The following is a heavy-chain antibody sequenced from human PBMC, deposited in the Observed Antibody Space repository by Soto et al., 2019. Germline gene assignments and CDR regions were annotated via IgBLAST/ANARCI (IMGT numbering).Heavy chain of an antibody. V-gene: IGHV5-10-1*03. Sequence: EVQLVQSGAEVKKPGESLRISCKGSGYSFTSYWISWVRQMPGKGLEWMGRIDPSDSYTNYSPSFQGHVTISADKSISNAYPEWGKLKAPDTAMYYCARSGRTTHQYYYGMDVWGQGTTVTVSS. J-gene: IGHJ6*02. CDR3: ARSGRTTHQYYYGMDV. CDR2: IDPSDSYT. CDR1: GYSFTSYW. D-gene: IGHD1-1*01.